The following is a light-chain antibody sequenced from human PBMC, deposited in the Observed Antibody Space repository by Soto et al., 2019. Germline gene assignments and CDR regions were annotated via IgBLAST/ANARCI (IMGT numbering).Light chain of an antibody. Sequence: DIQMTQSPSTLSASVGDRATITCRARQSISSWLAWYQQKPGKAPKLLIYKAYSLESGVPSRFSGSGSGTEFTLTISSLQPDDFATYYCQQYNSYPWTFGQGTKVDIK. CDR2: KAY. V-gene: IGKV1-5*03. J-gene: IGKJ1*01. CDR1: QSISSW. CDR3: QQYNSYPWT.